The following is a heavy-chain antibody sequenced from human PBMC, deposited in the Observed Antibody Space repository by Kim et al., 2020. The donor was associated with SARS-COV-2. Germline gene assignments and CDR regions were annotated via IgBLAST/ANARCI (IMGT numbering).Heavy chain of an antibody. CDR3: ARHYYYGSGSYKAFEY. Sequence: SETLSLTCTVSGGSISSSNYCWGWIRQPPGKGLEWIGSVFHSGNTNYNPSLKSRSTITVDTSKNQFSLNVNSVTAADTAMYYCARHYYYGSGSYKAFEYWGQGILVTVSS. J-gene: IGHJ4*02. V-gene: IGHV4-39*01. D-gene: IGHD3-10*01. CDR1: GGSISSSNYC. CDR2: VFHSGNT.